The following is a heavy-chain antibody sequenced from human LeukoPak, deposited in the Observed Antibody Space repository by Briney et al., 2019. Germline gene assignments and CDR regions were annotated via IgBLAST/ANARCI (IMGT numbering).Heavy chain of an antibody. J-gene: IGHJ6*02. V-gene: IGHV1-8*01. CDR1: VYTFTSYD. Sequence: GASVTVSCKSSVYTFTSYDINWVRQATGQGLGWMGWMNPNSGNTGYAQKFQGRVTMTRNTSISTAYMELSSLRSEDTAVYYCARGNSGWYYYYGMDVWGQGTTVTVSS. CDR3: ARGNSGWYYYYGMDV. CDR2: MNPNSGNT. D-gene: IGHD6-19*01.